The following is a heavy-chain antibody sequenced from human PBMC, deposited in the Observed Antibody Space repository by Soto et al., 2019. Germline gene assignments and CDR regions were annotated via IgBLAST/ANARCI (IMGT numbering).Heavy chain of an antibody. CDR3: ARDYYYDSRGYPGAYYYGMDV. CDR1: GGSFSSYY. J-gene: IGHJ6*02. Sequence: PSETLSLTCTVSGGSFSSYYWSWIRQPPGKGLEWIGHIYYSGRTNYNPSLKSRVTISGDTSKNQLSLKLSSATAADTAVYYCARDYYYDSRGYPGAYYYGMDVWGQGTTVTVSS. D-gene: IGHD3-22*01. V-gene: IGHV4-59*01. CDR2: IYYSGRT.